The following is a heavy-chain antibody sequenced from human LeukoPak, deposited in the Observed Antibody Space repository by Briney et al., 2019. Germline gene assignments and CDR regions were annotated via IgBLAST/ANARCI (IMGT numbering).Heavy chain of an antibody. Sequence: PGRSLRLSCAASGFTFSSYAMHGVRQAPGKGLEWGAVISYDGSNKYYADSVKGGFTISRDNSKNTLYLQMNSLRAEDTAVYYCARDTPDTAMRHNWFDPWGQGTLVTVSS. J-gene: IGHJ5*02. CDR1: GFTFSSYA. D-gene: IGHD5-18*01. CDR3: ARDTPDTAMRHNWFDP. V-gene: IGHV3-30*04. CDR2: ISYDGSNK.